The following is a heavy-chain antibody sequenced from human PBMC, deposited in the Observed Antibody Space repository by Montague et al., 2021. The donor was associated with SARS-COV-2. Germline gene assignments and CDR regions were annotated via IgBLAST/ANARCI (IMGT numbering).Heavy chain of an antibody. D-gene: IGHD6-19*01. V-gene: IGHV4-61*02. CDR3: ARDIAVAGLFDY. CDR2: ISISGST. J-gene: IGHJ4*02. CDR1: GGSISSGSYD. Sequence: TLSLTCTVSGGSISSGSYDWSWIRQPAEKGLEWIGRISISGSTNYNPSLKSRVTISVDTSKNQFSLKLSSVTAADTAVYYCARDIAVAGLFDYWGQGTLVTVSS.